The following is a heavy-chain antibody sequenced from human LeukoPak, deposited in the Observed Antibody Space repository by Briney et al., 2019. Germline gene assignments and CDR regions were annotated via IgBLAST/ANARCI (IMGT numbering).Heavy chain of an antibody. CDR2: ISSSSSTI. V-gene: IGHV3-48*01. CDR1: GFTFSSYA. D-gene: IGHD3-22*01. J-gene: IGHJ4*02. CDR3: ARGAYYYED. Sequence: GGSLRLSCAASGFTFSSYAMNWVRQAPGKGLEWVSYISSSSSTIYYADSVKGRFTISRDNAKDSLYLQMNSLRAKDTAVYYCARGAYYYEDWGQGALVTVSS.